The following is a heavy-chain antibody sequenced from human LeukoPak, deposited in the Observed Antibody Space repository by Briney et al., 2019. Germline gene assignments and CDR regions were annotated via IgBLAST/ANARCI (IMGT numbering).Heavy chain of an antibody. V-gene: IGHV7-4-1*02. J-gene: IGHJ4*02. D-gene: IGHD1-14*01. Sequence: ASVKVSCKASGYTFTNYAINWVRQAPGQGLEWMGWITTDTGNPTYAQGFTGRFVFSLDTSVTTAYLQITSLKAEDTAVYYCARDKAEGIDYWGQGTLVTVSS. CDR3: ARDKAEGIDY. CDR1: GYTFTNYA. CDR2: ITTDTGNP.